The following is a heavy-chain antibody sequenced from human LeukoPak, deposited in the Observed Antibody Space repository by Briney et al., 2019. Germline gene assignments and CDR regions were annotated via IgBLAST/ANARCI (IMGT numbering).Heavy chain of an antibody. D-gene: IGHD6-19*01. V-gene: IGHV3-23*01. CDR2: ISGSGGST. CDR1: GFAFSSYA. J-gene: IGHJ4*02. CDR3: AKSGSGWYLSDY. Sequence: PGGSLRLSCAASGFAFSSYAMSWVRQAPGKGLEWVSAISGSGGSTYYADSVKGRFTISRDNSKNTLYLQMNSLRAEDTAVYYCAKSGSGWYLSDYWGQGTLVTVSS.